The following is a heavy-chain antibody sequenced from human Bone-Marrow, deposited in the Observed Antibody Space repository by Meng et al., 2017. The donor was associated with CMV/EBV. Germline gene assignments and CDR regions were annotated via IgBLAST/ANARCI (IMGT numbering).Heavy chain of an antibody. CDR3: ARDLTLGRGPGVGMDV. Sequence: GESLKISCAASGFTFSSYAMHWVRQAPGKGLEWVAVISYDGSNKYYADSVKGRFTISRDNSKNTLYLQMNSLRAEDTAVYYCARDLTLGRGPGVGMDVWGQGTTVTVSS. D-gene: IGHD3-10*01. J-gene: IGHJ6*02. CDR1: GFTFSSYA. CDR2: ISYDGSNK. V-gene: IGHV3-30-3*01.